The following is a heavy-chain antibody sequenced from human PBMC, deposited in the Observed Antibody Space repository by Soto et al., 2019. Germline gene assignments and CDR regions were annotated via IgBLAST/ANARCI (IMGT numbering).Heavy chain of an antibody. CDR2: INPNSGGT. Sequence: ASVKVSCKASGYTFTGYYMHWVRQAPGQGLEWMGWINPNSGGTNYAQKFQGWVTMTRDTSISTAYMELSRLRSDDTAVYYCARDPHRLLWLSFAFDIWGQGTMVTVSS. J-gene: IGHJ3*02. V-gene: IGHV1-2*04. D-gene: IGHD3-10*01. CDR3: ARDPHRLLWLSFAFDI. CDR1: GYTFTGYY.